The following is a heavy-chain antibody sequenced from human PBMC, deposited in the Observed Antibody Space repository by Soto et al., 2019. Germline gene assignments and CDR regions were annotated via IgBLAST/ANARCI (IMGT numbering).Heavy chain of an antibody. CDR1: GFTFSNAW. Sequence: EVQLVESGGGLVKPGGSLRLSCAASGFTFSNAWMNWVRQAPGKGLEWVGRIKSKTDGGTTDYAAPVKGRFTISGDDSKNTLYLQMNSLKTEDTAVYYCTTATYCSSTSCYFGYYYYGMDVWGQGTTVTVSS. J-gene: IGHJ6*02. CDR3: TTATYCSSTSCYFGYYYYGMDV. V-gene: IGHV3-15*07. CDR2: IKSKTDGGTT. D-gene: IGHD2-2*01.